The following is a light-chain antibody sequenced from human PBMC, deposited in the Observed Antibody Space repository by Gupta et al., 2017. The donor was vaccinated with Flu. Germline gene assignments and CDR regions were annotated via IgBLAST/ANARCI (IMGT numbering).Light chain of an antibody. Sequence: QSVLTQPPSASGTPGQRVTISCSGSRSNIGSWDVHWYQQLPGTAPNLLIYTNNQRPSGVPDRFSGSKSGTSASLDISGLRSEDEADYYCAAWDDKLSGVAFGGGTKLTVL. CDR3: AAWDDKLSGVA. J-gene: IGLJ2*01. CDR2: TNN. V-gene: IGLV1-47*01. CDR1: RSNIGSWD.